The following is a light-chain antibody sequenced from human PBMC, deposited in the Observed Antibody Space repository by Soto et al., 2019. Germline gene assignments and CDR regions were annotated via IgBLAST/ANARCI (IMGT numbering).Light chain of an antibody. CDR3: LHYSSYWT. CDR1: QSVDIW. V-gene: IGKV1-5*01. Sequence: DIQMTQSPSSLSASVGDRVTISCRASQSVDIWVAWYQQKAGKAPNLLVYDVCRLESGVPARFSGSGSGAEFTLTISSLQPDDFATYYCLHYSSYWTFGQGTTVEIK. CDR2: DVC. J-gene: IGKJ1*01.